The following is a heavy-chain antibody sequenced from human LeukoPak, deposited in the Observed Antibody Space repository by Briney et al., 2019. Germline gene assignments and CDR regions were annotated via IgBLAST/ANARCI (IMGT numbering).Heavy chain of an antibody. V-gene: IGHV5-51*01. CDR2: IYPGDSDT. Sequence: ESLKTSSKGTGSSFTSYWIGWVRHIPGQGLEWTGIIYPGDSDTRYSPSFQGQFTISVDKSTTTAYRQWSSLKASDTAMYYGARPDSSGSFQIDYWGQGTLVTVSS. D-gene: IGHD6-19*01. CDR3: ARPDSSGSFQIDY. J-gene: IGHJ4*02. CDR1: GSSFTSYW.